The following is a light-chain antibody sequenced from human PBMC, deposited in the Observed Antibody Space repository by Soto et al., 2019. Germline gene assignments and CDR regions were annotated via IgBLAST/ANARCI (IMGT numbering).Light chain of an antibody. CDR1: QFIGRY. J-gene: IGKJ2*01. Sequence: DIQVTQSPSSLSASVGDRVTITCRTSQFIGRYLHWYQQKPGKAPNLLIYSASSLQSGVPSRFSGGGSGTYFTLTITDLQPGDFASYYCQQSDSSPYTFGQGTKLEI. V-gene: IGKV1-39*01. CDR3: QQSDSSPYT. CDR2: SAS.